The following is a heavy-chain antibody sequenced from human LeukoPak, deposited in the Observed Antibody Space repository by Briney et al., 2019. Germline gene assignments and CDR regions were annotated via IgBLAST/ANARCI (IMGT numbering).Heavy chain of an antibody. CDR1: GGSISSGGSY. V-gene: IGHV4-61*08. Sequence: SETLSLTCTVSGGSISSGGSYWSWIRQPPGKGLEWIGYIYYSGSTNYNPSLKSRVTISVDTSKNQFSLKLSSVTAADTAVYYCARTELNSYGYSYYYGMDVWGQGTTVTVSS. CDR3: ARTELNSYGYSYYYGMDV. D-gene: IGHD5-18*01. J-gene: IGHJ6*02. CDR2: IYYSGST.